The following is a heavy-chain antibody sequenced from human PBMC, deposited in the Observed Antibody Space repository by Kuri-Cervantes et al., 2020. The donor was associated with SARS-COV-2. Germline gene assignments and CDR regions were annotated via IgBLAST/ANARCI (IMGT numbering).Heavy chain of an antibody. D-gene: IGHD5-12*01. CDR3: ARTKWLRLGRNWFDP. J-gene: IGHJ5*02. V-gene: IGHV3-21*01. CDR2: ISSSSSYI. CDR1: GFTFSSYS. Sequence: GESPKISCAASGFTFSSYSMNWVRQAPGKGLEWVSSISSSSSYIYYADSVKGRFTISRDNAKNSLYLQMNSLRAEDTAVYYCARTKWLRLGRNWFDPWGQGTLVTVSS.